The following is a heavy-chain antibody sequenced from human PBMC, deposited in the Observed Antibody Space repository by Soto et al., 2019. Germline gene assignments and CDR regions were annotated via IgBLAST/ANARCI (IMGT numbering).Heavy chain of an antibody. CDR3: ARRSHRSGSGSFIEK. D-gene: IGHD3-10*01. Sequence: QLRLQESGPGLVKPSQTLSLTCPVSGDSITSKNSYWEWIRQPPGKGLEWIGSIYDNGGTYYNPPLKSRVTIHVETPKKQISLKVKSVTAADAALYYCARRSHRSGSGSFIEKWGQGTLGTVSS. CDR2: IYDNGGT. CDR1: GDSITSKNSY. J-gene: IGHJ4*02. V-gene: IGHV4-39*01.